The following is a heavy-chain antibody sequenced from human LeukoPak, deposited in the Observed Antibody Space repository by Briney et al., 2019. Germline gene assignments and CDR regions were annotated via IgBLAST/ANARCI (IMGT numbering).Heavy chain of an antibody. J-gene: IGHJ4*02. V-gene: IGHV3-15*01. CDR3: ATSCSRGSCYWGYFDY. Sequence: GGSLRLSCSASGFTFSDYDMNWVRQAQGKGLEWVGRIRSKTDGAATEYAAPMKGKFTISRDDSKSTLYLQIDSLKAEDTAVYYCATSCSRGSCYWGYFDYWGQGSLVTVSS. CDR1: GFTFSDYD. CDR2: IRSKTDGAAT. D-gene: IGHD2-15*01.